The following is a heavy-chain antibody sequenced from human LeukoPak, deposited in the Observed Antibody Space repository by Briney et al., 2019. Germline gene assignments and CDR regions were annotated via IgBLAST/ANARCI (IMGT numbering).Heavy chain of an antibody. CDR3: ARGGTVTAPRTGMDV. D-gene: IGHD4-17*01. J-gene: IGHJ6*02. CDR2: INPSGGST. CDR1: GYTFTSYY. Sequence: ASVKVSFKASGYTFTSYYMHWVRQAPGQGLEWMGIINPSGGSTSYAQKFQGRVTMTRDTSTSTVYMELSSLRSEDTAVYYCARGGTVTAPRTGMDVWGQGTTVTVSS. V-gene: IGHV1-46*01.